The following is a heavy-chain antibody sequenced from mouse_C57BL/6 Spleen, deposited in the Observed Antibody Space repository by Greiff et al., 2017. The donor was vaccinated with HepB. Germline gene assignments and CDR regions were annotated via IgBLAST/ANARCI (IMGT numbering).Heavy chain of an antibody. CDR2: INPNNGGT. Sequence: EVKLQQSGPELVKPGASVKISCKASGYTFTDYYMNWVKQSHGKSLEWIGDINPNNGGTSYNQKFKGKATLTVDKSSSTAYMELRSLTSEDSAVYYCARSRRWLPPFAYWGQGTLVTVSA. D-gene: IGHD2-3*01. J-gene: IGHJ3*01. CDR1: GYTFTDYY. CDR3: ARSRRWLPPFAY. V-gene: IGHV1-26*01.